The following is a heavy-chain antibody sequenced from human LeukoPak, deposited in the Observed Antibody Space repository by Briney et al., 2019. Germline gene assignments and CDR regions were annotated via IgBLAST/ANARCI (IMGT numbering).Heavy chain of an antibody. CDR1: GFTFDDYG. V-gene: IGHV3-20*04. CDR3: ARSAHYYARALYCDY. CDR2: INWNGGST. J-gene: IGHJ4*02. Sequence: GGSLRLSCAASGFTFDDYGMSWVRQAPGKGLEWVSGINWNGGSTGYADSVKGRFTISRDNAKNSLYLQMNSLRAEDTALYYCARSAHYYARALYCDYGSQGTLVTVSS. D-gene: IGHD3-22*01.